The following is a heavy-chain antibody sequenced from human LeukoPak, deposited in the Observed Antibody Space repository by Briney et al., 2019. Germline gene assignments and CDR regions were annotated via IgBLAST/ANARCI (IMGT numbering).Heavy chain of an antibody. CDR3: AKGGASGYFFDY. D-gene: IGHD3-22*01. CDR2: ISGSGGST. J-gene: IGHJ4*02. Sequence: GGSLRLSCAASGITFSSNAMSWVRQAPGKGLEWVSAISGSGGSTYYADSVKGRFTISRDNSKNTLYLQMNSLRAEDTAVYYCAKGGASGYFFDYWGQGTLVTVSS. CDR1: GITFSSNA. V-gene: IGHV3-23*01.